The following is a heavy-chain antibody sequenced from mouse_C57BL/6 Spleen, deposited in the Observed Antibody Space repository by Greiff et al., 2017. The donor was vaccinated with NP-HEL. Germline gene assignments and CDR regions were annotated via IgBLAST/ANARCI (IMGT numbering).Heavy chain of an antibody. J-gene: IGHJ1*03. CDR3: ARRYYSKSDWYFDV. CDR2: IYPGSGNT. V-gene: IGHV1-66*01. CDR1: GYSFTSYY. Sequence: VQVVESGPELVKPGASVKISCKASGYSFTSYYIHWVKQRPGQGLEWIGWIYPGSGNTKYNEKFKGKATLTADTSSSTAYMQLSSLTSEDSAVYYCARRYYSKSDWYFDVWGTGTTVTVSS. D-gene: IGHD2-5*01.